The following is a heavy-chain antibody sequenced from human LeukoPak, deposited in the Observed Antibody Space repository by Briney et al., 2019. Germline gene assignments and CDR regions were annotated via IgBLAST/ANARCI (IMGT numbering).Heavy chain of an antibody. CDR3: ARSSGVPAAGGYYFDY. J-gene: IGHJ4*02. V-gene: IGHV4-31*03. CDR2: IYYSGST. CDR1: GGSISSGGYY. Sequence: PSETLSLTCTVSGGSISSGGYYWSWIRQHPGKALEWIGNIYYSGSTYYNPSLKSRVTISVDTSKNQFSLKLSSVTAADTAVYYCARSSGVPAAGGYYFDYWGQGTLVTVSS. D-gene: IGHD2-2*01.